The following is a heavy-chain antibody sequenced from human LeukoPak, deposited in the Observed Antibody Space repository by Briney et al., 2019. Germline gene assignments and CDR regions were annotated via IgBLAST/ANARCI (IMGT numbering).Heavy chain of an antibody. Sequence: PSETLSLTCTVSGGSISSSSYYWGWIRQPPGKGLEWIGSIYYSGSTYYNPSLKSRVTISVDTSKSQFSLKLSSVTAADTAVYYCARVGRDHVDIVATIDYWGQGTLVTVSS. CDR2: IYYSGST. J-gene: IGHJ4*02. CDR3: ARVGRDHVDIVATIDY. V-gene: IGHV4-39*07. CDR1: GGSISSSSYY. D-gene: IGHD5-12*01.